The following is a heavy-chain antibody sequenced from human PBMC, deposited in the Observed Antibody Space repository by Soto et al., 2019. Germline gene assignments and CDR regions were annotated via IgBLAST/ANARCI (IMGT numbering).Heavy chain of an antibody. D-gene: IGHD2-21*02. Sequence: QVQLVQSGAEVRKPGSSVEVSCMASGSTFSSYTVNWVRQAPGQGLEWIGRIIPVLGVTHYARRFLGRVTIPADRSRKSAYMALTSLTSEDTAVYYWARRRYCGVDCYNKFYYGMDVWGQGTTVTVSS. CDR3: ARRRYCGVDCYNKFYYGMDV. CDR1: GSTFSSYT. J-gene: IGHJ6*02. CDR2: IIPVLGVT. V-gene: IGHV1-69*02.